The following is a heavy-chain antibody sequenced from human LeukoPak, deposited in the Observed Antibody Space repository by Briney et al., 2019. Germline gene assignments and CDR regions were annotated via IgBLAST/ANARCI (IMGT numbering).Heavy chain of an antibody. D-gene: IGHD6-13*01. CDR3: ARSTYSSSSYYFDY. V-gene: IGHV3-33*01. Sequence: GGSLRLSCAASGFTFSNYGIHWVRQAPGKGLEWVAVIWSDGINKYYVDSVKGLFTISRDNSKNTLYLQMNSLRADDTAVYYCARSTYSSSSYYFDYWGQGSLVTVSS. J-gene: IGHJ4*02. CDR2: IWSDGINK. CDR1: GFTFSNYG.